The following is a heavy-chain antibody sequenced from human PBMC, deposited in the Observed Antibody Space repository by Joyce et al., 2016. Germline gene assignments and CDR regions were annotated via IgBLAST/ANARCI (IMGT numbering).Heavy chain of an antibody. CDR2: ISGTSYYK. J-gene: IGHJ6*02. V-gene: IGHV3-21*01. CDR1: GSTVSSSS. D-gene: IGHD3-16*01. CDR3: ARGGISYYYAMDV. Sequence: ELVESGGGVVKPGGSLRLSCEASGSTVSSSSMSWFRQAAGKGLGWVAAISGTSYYKFHAETVRGRFTISRDNAKKTLYLQMNSLRAEDSAVFYCARGGISYYYAMDVWGQGTTVTVSS.